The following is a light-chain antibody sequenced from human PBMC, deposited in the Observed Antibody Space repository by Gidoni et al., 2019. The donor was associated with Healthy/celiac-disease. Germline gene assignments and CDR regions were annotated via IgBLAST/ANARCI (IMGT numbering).Light chain of an antibody. V-gene: IGLV2-11*01. Sequence: QSALTQPRSVSGSPGQSVTISCTGTSRDVGGYNYVSWYPQHPGKAPKLMIYDVSKRPSGVPVRFSGSKSGNTASLTISGLQAEDEADYYCCSYAGSYTWVFGGGTKLTVL. J-gene: IGLJ3*02. CDR3: CSYAGSYTWV. CDR1: SRDVGGYNY. CDR2: DVS.